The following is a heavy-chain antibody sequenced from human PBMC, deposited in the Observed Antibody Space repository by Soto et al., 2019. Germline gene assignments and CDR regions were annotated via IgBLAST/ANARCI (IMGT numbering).Heavy chain of an antibody. CDR3: ARHGTLYSTNWYGL. D-gene: IGHD6-13*01. CDR1: GGSISSGDYY. V-gene: IGHV4-30-4*01. J-gene: IGHJ5*02. CDR2: IYYSGKT. Sequence: PSETLSLTCTVSGGSISSGDYYWSWIRQPPGKGLEWIGYIYYSGKTNCNPSLKSRVTISVDTSKNQFSLRLNSVTAADTSVYFCARHGTLYSTNWYGLWGQGTLVTVSS.